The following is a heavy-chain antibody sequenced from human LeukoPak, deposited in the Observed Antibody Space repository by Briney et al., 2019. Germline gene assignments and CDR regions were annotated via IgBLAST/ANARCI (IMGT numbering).Heavy chain of an antibody. CDR3: AKDRGPYGGNSLTVDY. J-gene: IGHJ4*02. CDR2: ISWDGGST. CDR1: GFPFDDYG. V-gene: IGHV3-43D*03. D-gene: IGHD4-23*01. Sequence: PGGSLRLSCAASGFPFDDYGMLWVRQAPGKGLEWVSLISWDGGSTYYADSVKGRFTISRDNSKNSLYLQMNSLRAEDTALYYCAKDRGPYGGNSLTVDYWGQGTLVTVSS.